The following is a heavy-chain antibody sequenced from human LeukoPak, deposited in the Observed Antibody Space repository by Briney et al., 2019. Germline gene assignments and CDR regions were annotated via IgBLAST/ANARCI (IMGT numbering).Heavy chain of an antibody. CDR2: ISGSGGST. Sequence: PGGSLRLSCAASGFTFSTYGMSWVRQAPGKGLEWVSVISGSGGSTYYAESVKGRFTISRDKSKNTLYLQMNSLRAEDTAVYYCAKTRGWYYFDYWGQGTLVTVSS. CDR3: AKTRGWYYFDY. V-gene: IGHV3-23*01. CDR1: GFTFSTYG. J-gene: IGHJ4*02. D-gene: IGHD6-19*01.